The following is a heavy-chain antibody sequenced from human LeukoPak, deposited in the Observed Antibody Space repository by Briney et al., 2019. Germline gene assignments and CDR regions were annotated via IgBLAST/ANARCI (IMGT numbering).Heavy chain of an antibody. CDR3: ARDRAMATSYSL. CDR2: ISSSSSYI. D-gene: IGHD2-15*01. Sequence: GGSLRLSCAASGFTFSSYSMNWVRQAPGKGLKWVSSISSSSSYIYYADSVKGRFTISRDNAKNSLYLQMNSLRAEDTAVYYCARDRAMATSYSLWGQGTLVTVSS. J-gene: IGHJ4*02. CDR1: GFTFSSYS. V-gene: IGHV3-21*01.